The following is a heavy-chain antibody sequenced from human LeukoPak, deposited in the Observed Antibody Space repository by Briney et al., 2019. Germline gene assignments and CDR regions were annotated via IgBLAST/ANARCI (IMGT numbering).Heavy chain of an antibody. Sequence: PGGSLRLSCAASGFTFSSYWMHWVRRAPGKGLVWVSRINSDGSSTSYADSVKGRFTISRDNAKNTLYLQMNSLRAEDTAVYYCRLTGTTGQYGFDYWGQGTLVTVPS. V-gene: IGHV3-74*01. CDR3: RLTGTTGQYGFDY. J-gene: IGHJ4*02. CDR2: INSDGSST. D-gene: IGHD1-7*01. CDR1: GFTFSSYW.